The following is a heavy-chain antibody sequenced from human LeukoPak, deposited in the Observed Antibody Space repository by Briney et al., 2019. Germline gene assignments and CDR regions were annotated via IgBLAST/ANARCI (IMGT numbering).Heavy chain of an antibody. J-gene: IGHJ4*02. CDR2: ISSSSSYT. V-gene: IGHV3-11*06. CDR1: VFTFSNYY. CDR3: ARELKASVGDY. D-gene: IGHD1-26*01. Sequence: GGSLRLSGAPPVFTFSNYYMSWIRQAPGKGLEWVSYISSSSSYTNYADSVKGRFTISRDNSKNTLDLQMNSLSAEDTAVYYCARELKASVGDYWGQGTPVTVSS.